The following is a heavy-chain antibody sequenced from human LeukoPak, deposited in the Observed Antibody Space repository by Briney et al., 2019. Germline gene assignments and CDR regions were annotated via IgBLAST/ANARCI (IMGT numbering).Heavy chain of an antibody. CDR1: GFTFSSYS. D-gene: IGHD5-18*01. Sequence: GGSLRLSCAASGFTFSSYSMNWVRQAPGKGLEWVSSISSSCRDINYADSVRGRFTISRDDAKNSLYLQMNGLRAEDTAVYYCARAFDTPMAESSHYWGQGTLVTVSS. V-gene: IGHV3-21*01. CDR2: ISSSCRDI. CDR3: ARAFDTPMAESSHY. J-gene: IGHJ4*02.